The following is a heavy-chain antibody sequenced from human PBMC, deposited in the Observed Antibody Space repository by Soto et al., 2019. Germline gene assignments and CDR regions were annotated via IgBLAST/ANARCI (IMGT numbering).Heavy chain of an antibody. Sequence: SETLSLTCTVSGGSISSSSYYWGWIRQPPGKGLEWIGSIYYSGSTYYNPSLKSRVTISVDTSKNQFSLKLSSVTAADTAVYYCASYGSGSYYKLARIDYWGQGALVTVSS. CDR1: GGSISSSSYY. V-gene: IGHV4-39*01. J-gene: IGHJ4*02. CDR2: IYYSGST. CDR3: ASYGSGSYYKLARIDY. D-gene: IGHD3-10*01.